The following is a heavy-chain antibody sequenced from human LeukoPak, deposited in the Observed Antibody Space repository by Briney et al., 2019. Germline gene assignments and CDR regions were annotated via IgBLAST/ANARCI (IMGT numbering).Heavy chain of an antibody. CDR1: GFTFNSYS. J-gene: IGHJ4*02. Sequence: GGSLRLSCAASGFTFNSYSTTWVRQAPGKGLELVAYISSSSSSIYYADSVRARFTISRDNAKNSLYLQMNSLRDEDTAVYYCARDAAPSEYGDLYYFDYWGQGTLVTVSA. CDR2: ISSSSSSI. V-gene: IGHV3-48*02. CDR3: ARDAAPSEYGDLYYFDY. D-gene: IGHD4-17*01.